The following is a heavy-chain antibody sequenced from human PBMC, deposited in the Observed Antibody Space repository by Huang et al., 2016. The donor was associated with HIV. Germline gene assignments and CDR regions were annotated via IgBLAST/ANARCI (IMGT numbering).Heavy chain of an antibody. CDR1: GGTFSTFG. V-gene: IGHV1-69*01. D-gene: IGHD5-18*01. Sequence: QVQLVQSEAEVKKPGSSVKVSCKASGGTFSTFGLSWVRQASGRGLEWMAGILPRFNTTYSAQKFQGRVTLTADESTNTASMELNSLTFEDTAVYYCARPSDAAMIRDYYYPMDVWGQGTTVTVS. J-gene: IGHJ6*02. CDR2: ILPRFNTT. CDR3: ARPSDAAMIRDYYYPMDV.